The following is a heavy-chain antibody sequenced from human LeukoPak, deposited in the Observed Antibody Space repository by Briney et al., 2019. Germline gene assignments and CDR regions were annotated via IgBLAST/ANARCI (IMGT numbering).Heavy chain of an antibody. Sequence: ASVKVSCTASGYTFTGYYMHWVRQAPGQGLEWMGWINPHSGGTNYAQKFQGRVTMTRDTSISTAYMELSRLRSDDTAVYYCAQYSGYCSSTSCYENFFDYWGQGTLVTVSS. D-gene: IGHD2-2*01. V-gene: IGHV1-2*02. CDR2: INPHSGGT. CDR1: GYTFTGYY. J-gene: IGHJ4*02. CDR3: AQYSGYCSSTSCYENFFDY.